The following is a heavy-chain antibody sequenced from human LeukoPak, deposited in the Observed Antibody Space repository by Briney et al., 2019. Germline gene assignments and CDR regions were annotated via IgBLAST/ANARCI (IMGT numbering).Heavy chain of an antibody. J-gene: IGHJ4*02. V-gene: IGHV3-30*02. Sequence: GGSLRLSCAASGFSFNTYGMHWIRQAPGKGLEWVTFMQYDGSEEYYADSVKGRFTISRDNSKNTLYLQMDSLRGEDTAVYYCAGKAAPYYFVSRGRGTLFTVSS. CDR3: AGKAAPYYFVS. CDR2: MQYDGSEE. CDR1: GFSFNTYG. D-gene: IGHD6-6*01.